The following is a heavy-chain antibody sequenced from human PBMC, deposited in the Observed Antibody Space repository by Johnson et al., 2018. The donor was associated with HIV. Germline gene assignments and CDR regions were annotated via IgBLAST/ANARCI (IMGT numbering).Heavy chain of an antibody. Sequence: VQLVESGGGLIQPGESLRLSCAASGFTVSTYHMSWVRQAPGKGLEWVSVIYDGGGTYYGDSVKGRFTISGDTSKNTLHLEMNSLRAEDTAMYYCARGTIIMVRGVIGFDIWGQGTMVTVSS. J-gene: IGHJ3*02. V-gene: IGHV3-53*01. CDR1: GFTVSTYH. CDR2: IYDGGGT. CDR3: ARGTIIMVRGVIGFDI. D-gene: IGHD3-10*01.